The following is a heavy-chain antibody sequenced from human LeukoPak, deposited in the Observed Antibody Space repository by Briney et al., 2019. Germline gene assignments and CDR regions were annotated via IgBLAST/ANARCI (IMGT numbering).Heavy chain of an antibody. D-gene: IGHD6-13*01. Sequence: GGSLRLSCAASGFTFSSYAMSWVRQGPGKGLVWVSRLSSDGRDPSYADSVQGRFTISRDNAKNTLYMQMNSLRAEDTAVYYCARGVYEEDVNYWGQGTLVTVSS. CDR3: ARGVYEEDVNY. CDR1: GFTFSSYA. J-gene: IGHJ4*02. V-gene: IGHV3-74*01. CDR2: LSSDGRDP.